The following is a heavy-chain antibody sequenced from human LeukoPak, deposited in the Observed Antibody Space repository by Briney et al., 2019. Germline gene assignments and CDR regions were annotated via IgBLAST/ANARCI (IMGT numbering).Heavy chain of an antibody. V-gene: IGHV5-51*01. J-gene: IGHJ4*02. CDR2: IHPGDSDT. Sequence: GESLEIFRKGPGYIFYNHLIAWVRQMPGEGPELMGNIHPGDSDTRYSPSFQGQVTISVDKSITTAYLQWSSLKASDTAMYYCARLMTTVVAGLDYWGQGSLVSVSS. D-gene: IGHD4-23*01. CDR3: ARLMTTVVAGLDY. CDR1: GYIFYNHL.